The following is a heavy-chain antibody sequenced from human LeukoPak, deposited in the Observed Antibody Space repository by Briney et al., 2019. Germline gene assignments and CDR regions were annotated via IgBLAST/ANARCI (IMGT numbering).Heavy chain of an antibody. CDR1: GGSISSSTYY. J-gene: IGHJ4*02. Sequence: SETLSLTCLVSGGSISSSTYYWGWIRQPPGKGLEWIGSISYSGTTYYNPSLKSRVTISVDTSKNQFSLKLSSVTAADTAVYYCARHREQQLVPLLYFDYWGQGTLVTVSS. V-gene: IGHV4-39*01. CDR3: ARHREQQLVPLLYFDY. D-gene: IGHD6-13*01. CDR2: ISYSGTT.